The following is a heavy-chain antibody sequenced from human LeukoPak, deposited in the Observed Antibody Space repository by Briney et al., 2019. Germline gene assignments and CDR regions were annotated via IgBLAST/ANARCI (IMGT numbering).Heavy chain of an antibody. CDR3: ARGITMVRGENWFDP. D-gene: IGHD3-10*01. V-gene: IGHV4-4*02. Sequence: SETLSLTCAVSGGSISSSNWWSWVRQPPGKGLEWIGEIYHSGSTNYNPSLKSRVTISVDKSKNQFSLKLSSVTAADTAVYYCARGITMVRGENWFDPWGQGTLVTVSS. J-gene: IGHJ5*02. CDR1: GGSISSSNW. CDR2: IYHSGST.